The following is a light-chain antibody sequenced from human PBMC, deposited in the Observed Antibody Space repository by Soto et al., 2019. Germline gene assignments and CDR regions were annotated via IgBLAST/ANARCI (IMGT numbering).Light chain of an antibody. V-gene: IGKV1-33*01. Sequence: DIQMTQSPSSLSASVGDKVTITCQANQDISNYLNWYQQKPGKAPKLLIYDSSNLEKGVPSRFSESGSGPDFIFTISSLQPEDIATYYCQQYDNHPITFGGGTKVEIK. J-gene: IGKJ4*01. CDR2: DSS. CDR3: QQYDNHPIT. CDR1: QDISNY.